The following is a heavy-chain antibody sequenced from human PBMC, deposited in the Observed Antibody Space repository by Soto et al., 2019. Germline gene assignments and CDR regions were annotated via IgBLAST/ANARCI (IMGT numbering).Heavy chain of an antibody. CDR3: VSQRTTVPTQAYFDY. CDR1: VGSVTNSSYY. Sequence: ASETLSLTCTVSVGSVTNSSYYWGWIRQSPGKGLEWIGSAYYRGRSYSKSSIKSRVTISVDTSKNRFSLSLNSVTASDTAVYFCVSQRTTVPTQAYFDYWGPGALVTVSS. V-gene: IGHV4-39*01. D-gene: IGHD4-17*01. J-gene: IGHJ4*02. CDR2: AYYRGRS.